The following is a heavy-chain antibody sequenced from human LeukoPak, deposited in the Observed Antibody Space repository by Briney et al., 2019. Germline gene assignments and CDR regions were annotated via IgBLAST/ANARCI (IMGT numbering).Heavy chain of an antibody. CDR2: IYYSGST. J-gene: IGHJ5*02. V-gene: IGHV4-59*01. Sequence: PSETLSLTCTVSGGSISSYYWSWIRQPPGKGLEWLGYIYYSGSTYYNTSLESRVTISVDTSKNQFSLKLTSVTAADTAVYYCARDRRAGQSGYWFDPWGQGTLVTVSS. D-gene: IGHD3-22*01. CDR3: ARDRRAGQSGYWFDP. CDR1: GGSISSYY.